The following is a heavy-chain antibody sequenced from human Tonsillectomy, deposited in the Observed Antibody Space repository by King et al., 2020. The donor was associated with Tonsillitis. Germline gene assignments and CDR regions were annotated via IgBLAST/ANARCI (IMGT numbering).Heavy chain of an antibody. J-gene: IGHJ6*02. V-gene: IGHV3-30*18. Sequence: MHWVRQAPGRGLEWVAVISHDGRDIYYGDSVNGRFTISRDNSKNTLYLQMNSLRAEDTAMYYCAKVDSTGWSPYYYYFYAMDVWGQGATVTVSS. CDR2: ISHDGRDI. D-gene: IGHD6-19*01. CDR3: AKVDSTGWSPYYYYFYAMDV.